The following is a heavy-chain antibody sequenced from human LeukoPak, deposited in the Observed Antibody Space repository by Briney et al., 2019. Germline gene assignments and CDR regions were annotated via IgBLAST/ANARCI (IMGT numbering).Heavy chain of an antibody. CDR2: IKSKTDGGTT. J-gene: IGHJ4*02. Sequence: GGSPRLSCAASGFTFSNAWMSWVRQAPGKGLEWVGRIKSKTDGGTTDYAAPVKGRFTISRDDSKNTLYLQMNSLKTEDTAVYYCTTDYDILTGSKKPQSIDYWGQGTLVTVSS. CDR1: GFTFSNAW. V-gene: IGHV3-15*01. CDR3: TTDYDILTGSKKPQSIDY. D-gene: IGHD3-9*01.